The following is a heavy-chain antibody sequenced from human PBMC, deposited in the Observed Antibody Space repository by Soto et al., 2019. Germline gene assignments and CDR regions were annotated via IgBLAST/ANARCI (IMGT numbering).Heavy chain of an antibody. J-gene: IGHJ4*02. CDR3: ARTSRFDS. D-gene: IGHD6-6*01. V-gene: IGHV4-34*01. Sequence: QVHLQQWGAGLLKSSETLSLTCAVYGGSFRDYYWSWVRQPPGKGLEWIGQINHSGSTNYNPSLKIRATISVDTSKNQFARKLSSVTAADTAVYYCARTSRFDSWGQGTLVTVSS. CDR1: GGSFRDYY. CDR2: INHSGST.